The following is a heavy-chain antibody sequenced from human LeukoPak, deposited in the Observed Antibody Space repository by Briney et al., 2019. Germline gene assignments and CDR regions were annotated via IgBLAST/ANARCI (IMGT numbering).Heavy chain of an antibody. Sequence: ASVKVSCKASGYTFTSSVISWVRQAPGQGLEWMGWISTYNGNTNYAQKLQGRVTMTTDTSTSTAYMELRSLRSDDTAVYYCARDSGNQLFDYWGQGTLVTVSS. J-gene: IGHJ4*02. V-gene: IGHV1-18*01. CDR2: ISTYNGNT. CDR3: ARDSGNQLFDY. CDR1: GYTFTSSV. D-gene: IGHD3-10*01.